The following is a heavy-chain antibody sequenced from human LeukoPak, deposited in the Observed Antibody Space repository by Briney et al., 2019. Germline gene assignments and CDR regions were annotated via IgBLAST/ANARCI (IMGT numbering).Heavy chain of an antibody. J-gene: IGHJ4*02. V-gene: IGHV4-4*07. Sequence: TSETLSLTFTVSGGSISSYYWSWIRQPAGKGLEWIGRIYTSGSTNYNPSLKSRVTMSVDTSKNQFSLKLSSVTAADTAVYYCARECGGDCYRAFDYWGQGTLVTVSS. CDR3: ARECGGDCYRAFDY. CDR2: IYTSGST. CDR1: GGSISSYY. D-gene: IGHD2-21*01.